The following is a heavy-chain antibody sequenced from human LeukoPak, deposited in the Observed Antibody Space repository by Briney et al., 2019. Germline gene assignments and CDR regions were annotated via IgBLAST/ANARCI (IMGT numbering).Heavy chain of an antibody. Sequence: GGSLRLSCAASGFTFSSYAMNWVRQARGKGLEWVSAISGSGGSTYYADSVKGRFTISRDNSKNTLYLQMNSLRAEDTAVYYCAKDFSSSWYRGFDYWGQGTLVTVSS. CDR2: ISGSGGST. D-gene: IGHD6-13*01. V-gene: IGHV3-23*01. J-gene: IGHJ4*02. CDR3: AKDFSSSWYRGFDY. CDR1: GFTFSSYA.